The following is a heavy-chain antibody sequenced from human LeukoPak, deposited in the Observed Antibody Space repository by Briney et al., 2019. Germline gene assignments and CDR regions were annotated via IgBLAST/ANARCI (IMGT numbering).Heavy chain of an antibody. CDR1: GGSISSYY. V-gene: IGHV4-59*12. CDR2: IYYSGST. CDR3: ARGVAAYGFDY. Sequence: SETLSLTCTVSGGSISSYYWSWIRQPPGKGLEWIGYIYYSGSTNYNPPLKSRVTISVDTSKNQFSLKLSSVTAADTAVYYCARGVAAYGFDYWGQGTLVTVSS. D-gene: IGHD2-15*01. J-gene: IGHJ4*02.